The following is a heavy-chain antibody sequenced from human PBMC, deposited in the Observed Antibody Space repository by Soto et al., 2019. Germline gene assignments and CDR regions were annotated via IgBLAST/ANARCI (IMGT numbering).Heavy chain of an antibody. Sequence: GGSLRLSCAASGFTFSSYSMNWVRQAPGKGLEWVSSISSSSSYIYYADSVKGRFTISRDNAENSLYLQMNSLRAEDTAVYYCARFXGKYNWNDPYYYYGMDVWGQGTTVTVSS. CDR1: GFTFSSYS. J-gene: IGHJ6*02. D-gene: IGHD1-20*01. V-gene: IGHV3-21*01. CDR2: ISSSSSYI. CDR3: ARFXGKYNWNDPYYYYGMDV.